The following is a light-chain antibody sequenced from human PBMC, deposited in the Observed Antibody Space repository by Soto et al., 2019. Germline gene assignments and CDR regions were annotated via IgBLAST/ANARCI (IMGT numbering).Light chain of an antibody. Sequence: DIQMTQSPSTLSASVGDRVTITCRASQSISKYLAWYQQKPGKAPKLLIYKASSLESGVPSRFSGSGSGTEFTLTISSLQPDDFATYYCQQYNSYSALTFGGGTKVDIK. CDR3: QQYNSYSALT. J-gene: IGKJ4*01. CDR2: KAS. V-gene: IGKV1-5*03. CDR1: QSISKY.